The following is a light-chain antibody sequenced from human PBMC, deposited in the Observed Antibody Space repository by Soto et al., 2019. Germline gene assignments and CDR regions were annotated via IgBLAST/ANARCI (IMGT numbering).Light chain of an antibody. CDR3: QSFDSSLSALV. CDR1: SSNIGAFYD. J-gene: IGLJ2*01. V-gene: IGLV1-40*01. CDR2: ANT. Sequence: QAVVTQPPSVSGAPGQRVTISCTGSSSNIGAFYDVHWYQHLPGAAPKLLIYANTNRPSGVPDRFSGSKSGTSASLAITGLQAEDEADYYCQSFDSSLSALVFGGGTQLTVL.